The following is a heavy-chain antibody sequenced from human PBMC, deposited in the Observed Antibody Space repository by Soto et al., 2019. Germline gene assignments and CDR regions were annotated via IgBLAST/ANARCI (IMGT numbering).Heavy chain of an antibody. CDR1: GGSFSGYY. D-gene: IGHD6-6*01. Sequence: SETLSLTCAVYGGSFSGYYWNWIRQPPGKGLEWIGEINHRGSTNYNPSLKSRVTISVDTSKNQFSLRLSSVTAADTAVYYCARAPYSNSSYFDYWGQGTLVTVS. V-gene: IGHV4-34*01. J-gene: IGHJ4*02. CDR3: ARAPYSNSSYFDY. CDR2: INHRGST.